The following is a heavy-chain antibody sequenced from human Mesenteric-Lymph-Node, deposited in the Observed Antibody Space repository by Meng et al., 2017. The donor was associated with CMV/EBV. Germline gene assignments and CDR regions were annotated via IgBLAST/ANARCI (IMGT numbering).Heavy chain of an antibody. CDR3: ARSFFYQGDY. D-gene: IGHD3-3*02. J-gene: IGHJ4*02. CDR1: GYSFANYW. V-gene: IGHV5-51*01. CDR2: IYPGDSDP. Sequence: GESLKISCTGSGYSFANYWIGWVRQMPGKGLEWMGIIYPGDSDPRYSPSFQGQVTISADKSISTAYLRWSSLKASDTAMYYCARSFFYQGDYWGQGTLVTVSS.